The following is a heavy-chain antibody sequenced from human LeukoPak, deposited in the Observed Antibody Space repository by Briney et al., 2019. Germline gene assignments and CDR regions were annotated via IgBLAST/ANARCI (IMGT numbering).Heavy chain of an antibody. CDR2: INHSGST. Sequence: SETLSLTCAVYGGSFSGYYWSWTRQPPGKGLEWIGEINHSGSTNYNPSLKSRVTISVDTSKNQFSLKLSSVTAADTAVYYCARWTVSWYLWAFDIWGQGTMVTVSS. CDR3: ARWTVSWYLWAFDI. D-gene: IGHD6-13*01. V-gene: IGHV4-34*01. CDR1: GGSFSGYY. J-gene: IGHJ3*02.